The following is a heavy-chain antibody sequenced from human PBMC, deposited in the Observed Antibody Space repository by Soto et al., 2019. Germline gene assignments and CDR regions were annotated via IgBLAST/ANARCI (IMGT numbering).Heavy chain of an antibody. CDR2: ISYDGNNK. CDR1: GFPFSAEA. CDR3: ARDYSSGWCIDY. Sequence: QVQLVQSGGGVVQPGTSLRLSCAGSGFPFSAEAMHWVRQAPGKGLEWVAAISYDGNNKQHADSVKGRFTVSKDNSKNTLYLQINSLIPEDTAVYYCARDYSSGWCIDYWGKGSLVTVSS. J-gene: IGHJ4*02. D-gene: IGHD6-13*01. V-gene: IGHV3-30-3*01.